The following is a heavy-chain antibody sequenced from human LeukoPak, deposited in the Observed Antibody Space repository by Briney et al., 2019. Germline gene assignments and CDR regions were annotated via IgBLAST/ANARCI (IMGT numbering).Heavy chain of an antibody. CDR3: ATDGPPIITGTIFDY. Sequence: GASVKVSCKASGYTFTDYYMHWVQQAPGKGLEWMGRVDPEDGETIYAEMFQGRVTITADTSTDTAYMELSSLRSEDTAVYYCATDGPPIITGTIFDYWGQGTLVTVSS. D-gene: IGHD1-7*01. CDR1: GYTFTDYY. V-gene: IGHV1-69-2*01. CDR2: VDPEDGET. J-gene: IGHJ4*02.